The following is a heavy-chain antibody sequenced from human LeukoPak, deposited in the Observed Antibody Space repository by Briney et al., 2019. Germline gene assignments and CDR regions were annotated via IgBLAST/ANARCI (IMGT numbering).Heavy chain of an antibody. D-gene: IGHD4-17*01. Sequence: GGSLRLSCAASGFTFSSYAMHWVRQAPDKGLEWVAVIAYDGTNTYYADSVKGRFTISRDNSKNTLYLQMNSLRAEDTAVYYCARSSRTTVTLAVYWGQGTLVTVSS. CDR2: IAYDGTNT. CDR3: ARSSRTTVTLAVY. V-gene: IGHV3-30-3*01. J-gene: IGHJ4*02. CDR1: GFTFSSYA.